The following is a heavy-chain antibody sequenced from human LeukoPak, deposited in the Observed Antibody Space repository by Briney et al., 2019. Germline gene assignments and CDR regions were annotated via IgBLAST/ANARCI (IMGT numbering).Heavy chain of an antibody. CDR3: ARDRGGRVVVTATYFDS. CDR1: GFTFSSYS. CDR2: ISSSSSYI. J-gene: IGHJ4*02. Sequence: GGSLRLSCAASGFTFSSYSMNWVRQAPGKGLEWVPSISSSSSYIYYADSVKGRFTISRDNAKNSLYLQMNSLRAEDTAVYYCARDRGGRVVVTATYFDSWGQGTLVTVSS. D-gene: IGHD2-21*02. V-gene: IGHV3-21*01.